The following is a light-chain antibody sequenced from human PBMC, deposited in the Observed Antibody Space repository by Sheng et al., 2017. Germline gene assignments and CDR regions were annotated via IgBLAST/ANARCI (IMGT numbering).Light chain of an antibody. Sequence: QLVLTQSPSASASLGASVKLTCTLSSGHSRYAIAWHQQQPEKGPRYLMKLNTDGSHDKGDGIPDRFSGSSSGAERYLTISTLQSEDEADYYCQTWGSGAGVFGGGTKLTVL. CDR2: LNTDGSH. J-gene: IGLJ3*02. CDR1: SGHSRYA. V-gene: IGLV4-69*01. CDR3: QTWGSGAGV.